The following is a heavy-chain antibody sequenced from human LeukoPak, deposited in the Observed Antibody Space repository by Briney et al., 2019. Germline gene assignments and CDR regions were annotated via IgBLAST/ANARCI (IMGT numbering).Heavy chain of an antibody. Sequence: SETLSLTCAISGGSISGTPYYWGWIRQPPGKGLEWIGSIYYSGSTYYNPSLKSRVTISADTTKNQIFLTLNSTTAADTAVYYCARRRGWKQQLVYFDYWGQGTLATVSS. V-gene: IGHV4-39*07. J-gene: IGHJ4*02. CDR2: IYYSGST. CDR3: ARRRGWKQQLVYFDY. D-gene: IGHD6-13*01. CDR1: GGSISGTPYY.